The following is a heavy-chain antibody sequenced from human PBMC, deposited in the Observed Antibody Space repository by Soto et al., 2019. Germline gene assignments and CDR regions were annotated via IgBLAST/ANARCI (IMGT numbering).Heavy chain of an antibody. J-gene: IGHJ6*02. CDR1: GFNVSSIY. D-gene: IGHD2-8*01. Sequence: GRSLRLSRAASGFNVSSIYMSWVRQAPGKGLEWVSVIYSGGSTYYADSVKGRFTISRDNSKNTLYLQMNSLRAEDTAVYYCARGMLPYYYSGMDVWGQGTTVTVSS. CDR2: IYSGGST. V-gene: IGHV3-53*01. CDR3: ARGMLPYYYSGMDV.